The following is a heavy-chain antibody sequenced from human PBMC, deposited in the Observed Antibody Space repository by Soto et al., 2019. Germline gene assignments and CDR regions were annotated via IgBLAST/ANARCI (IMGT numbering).Heavy chain of an antibody. CDR2: INAGNGNT. V-gene: IGHV1-3*01. Sequence: QVQLVQSGAEVKKPGASVKVSCKASGYTFTSYAMHWVRQAPGQRLEWMGWINAGNGNTKYSQKFQGRVTITRDTSASTAYMELSSLRSEDTAVYYCARGGGYCSGGSCYTLSTPFDYWGQGTLVTVSS. J-gene: IGHJ4*02. CDR1: GYTFTSYA. D-gene: IGHD2-15*01. CDR3: ARGGGYCSGGSCYTLSTPFDY.